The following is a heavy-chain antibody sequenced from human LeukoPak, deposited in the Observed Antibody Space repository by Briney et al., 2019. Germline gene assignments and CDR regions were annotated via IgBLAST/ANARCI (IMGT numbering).Heavy chain of an antibody. V-gene: IGHV3-7*03. CDR2: IKRDGSEK. CDR3: ARLGPASSGWPESFDY. D-gene: IGHD6-19*01. J-gene: IGHJ4*02. Sequence: GGSLRLSCAASGFIFSQYSMNWVRQAPGKGLEWVANIKRDGSEKYYVDSVKGRFTISRDNAKNSLDLQMNSLRVEDTAVYYCARLGPASSGWPESFDYWGQGTLVTVSS. CDR1: GFIFSQYS.